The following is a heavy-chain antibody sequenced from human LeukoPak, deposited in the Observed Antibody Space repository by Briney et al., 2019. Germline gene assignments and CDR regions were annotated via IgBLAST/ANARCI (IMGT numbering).Heavy chain of an antibody. CDR3: AKVSWSRSSPDS. Sequence: PGGSLRLSCVVSGFTASDFDMSWVRQAPGKGLQWVSAIRDRSGNTYYSDSVKGRFTMSGDNSKNTLYLQMNSLRVEDTAKYYCAKVSWSRSSPDSWGQGTLVTVSS. J-gene: IGHJ5*02. D-gene: IGHD1-26*01. V-gene: IGHV3-23*01. CDR1: GFTASDFD. CDR2: IRDRSGNT.